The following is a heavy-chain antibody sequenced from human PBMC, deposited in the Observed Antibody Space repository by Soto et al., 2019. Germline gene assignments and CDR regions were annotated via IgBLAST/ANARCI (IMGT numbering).Heavy chain of an antibody. Sequence: SETLSLTCTVSGGSISSYYWSWIRQPPGKGLEWIGYIYYSGSTNYNPSLKSRVTISVDTSKNQFSLKLSSVTAADTAVYYCAGWGYDFWSGYYSWFDHWGQGTLVTVSS. CDR3: AGWGYDFWSGYYSWFDH. CDR1: GGSISSYY. CDR2: IYYSGST. D-gene: IGHD3-3*01. V-gene: IGHV4-59*01. J-gene: IGHJ5*02.